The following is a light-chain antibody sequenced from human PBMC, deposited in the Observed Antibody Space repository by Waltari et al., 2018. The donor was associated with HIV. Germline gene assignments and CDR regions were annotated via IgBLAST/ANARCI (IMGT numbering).Light chain of an antibody. J-gene: IGLJ1*01. CDR3: ATWNDSLGGYV. CDR2: SNN. Sequence: QSVLTQPPSASGTPGQWVTISCSGSSSNIGRNYVYWYQQPPETAPNFLVYSNNQRPSGAPDRFSGSKYGTSASLASSGLRSEEEADYYCATWNDSLGGYVFGTGTKVT. V-gene: IGLV1-47*01. CDR1: SSNIGRNY.